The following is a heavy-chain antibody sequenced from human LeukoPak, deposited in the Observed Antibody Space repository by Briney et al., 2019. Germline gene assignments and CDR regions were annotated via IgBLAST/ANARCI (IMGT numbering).Heavy chain of an antibody. CDR1: GGSISSYY. V-gene: IGHV4-59*01. CDR3: AREVRPMKWYFDL. Sequence: PSETLSLTCTVSGGSISSYYWSWIRQPPGKGLEWIGYIYYSGSTNYNPSLKSRVTISVDTSKNQFSLKLSSVTAADTAVYYCAREVRPMKWYFDLWGRGTLVTVSS. J-gene: IGHJ2*01. CDR2: IYYSGST.